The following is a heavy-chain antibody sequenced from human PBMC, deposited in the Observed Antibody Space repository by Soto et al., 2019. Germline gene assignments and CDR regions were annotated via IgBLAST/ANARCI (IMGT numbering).Heavy chain of an antibody. Sequence: PGEYLKITCKGSSYTVTDYWIGWVRQLPVKGPEWMGVIYPGDSDTRYCPSFQGDCTIKVDKSTSTAYLQWNTLKASDTAMYDFARHSSSFRYDYSAMNVWPQGTT. D-gene: IGHD6-19*01. J-gene: IGHJ6*02. CDR1: SYTVTDYW. CDR2: IYPGDSDT. V-gene: IGHV5-51*01. CDR3: ARHSSSFRYDYSAMNV.